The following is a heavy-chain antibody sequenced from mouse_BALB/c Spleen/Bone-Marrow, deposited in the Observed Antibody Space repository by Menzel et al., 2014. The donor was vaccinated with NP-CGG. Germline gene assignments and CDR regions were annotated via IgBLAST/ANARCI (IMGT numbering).Heavy chain of an antibody. V-gene: IGHV1-66*01. CDR2: IFPGSGNT. J-gene: IGHJ2*01. CDR3: ARSGYVGNYPYFDF. D-gene: IGHD2-1*01. CDR1: GYSFTSYY. Sequence: VQLQQSGLELVKPGASVKISCKASGYSFTSYYIHWVKQRPGQGLEWIGWIFPGSGNTKYNEKFKGKATPTADTSSSTAYMQLNSLTSEDSAVYFCARSGYVGNYPYFDFWGHGTTLTLSS.